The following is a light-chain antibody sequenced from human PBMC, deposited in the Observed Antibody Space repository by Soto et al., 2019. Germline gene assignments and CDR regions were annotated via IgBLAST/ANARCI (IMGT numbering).Light chain of an antibody. J-gene: IGKJ1*01. V-gene: IGKV3-11*01. CDR1: QSVSSGY. Sequence: EIVLTQSPATFSLSPREMATLSFMASQSVSSGYLVWYQQKPGQAPRLLIYDASNRATGIPARFSGSGSGTDFTLTISSLEPEDFAVYYCHQRESWPRTFGQGTKVDI. CDR3: HQRESWPRT. CDR2: DAS.